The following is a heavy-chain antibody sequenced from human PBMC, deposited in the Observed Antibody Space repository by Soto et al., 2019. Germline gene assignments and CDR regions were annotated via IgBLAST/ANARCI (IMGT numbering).Heavy chain of an antibody. CDR1: GYTFTSYG. CDR3: ARDPMYYDFWSGYYSDYYGMDV. Sequence: ASVKVSCTASGYTFTSYGISWVRQAPGQGLEWMGWISAYNGNTNYAQKLQGRVTMTTDTSTSTAYMELRSLRSDDTAVYYCARDPMYYDFWSGYYSDYYGMDVWGQGTTVTVSS. V-gene: IGHV1-18*04. D-gene: IGHD3-3*01. CDR2: ISAYNGNT. J-gene: IGHJ6*02.